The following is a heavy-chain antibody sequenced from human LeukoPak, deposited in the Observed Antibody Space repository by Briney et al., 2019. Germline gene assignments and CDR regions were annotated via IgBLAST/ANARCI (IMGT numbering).Heavy chain of an antibody. CDR1: GGSISSYY. D-gene: IGHD4-17*01. J-gene: IGHJ5*02. CDR2: IYYSGST. Sequence: SETLSLTCTVSGGSISSYYWSWIRQPPGKGLEWIGYIYYSGSTNYNPSLKSRVTISVDTSKNQFSLKLSSVTAADTAVYYCASHDYGDHVWFDPRGQGTLVTVSS. V-gene: IGHV4-59*08. CDR3: ASHDYGDHVWFDP.